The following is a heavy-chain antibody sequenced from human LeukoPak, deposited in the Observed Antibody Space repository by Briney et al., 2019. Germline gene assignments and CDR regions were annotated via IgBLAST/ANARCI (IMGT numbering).Heavy chain of an antibody. J-gene: IGHJ5*02. V-gene: IGHV1-69*01. CDR1: GGTFSSYA. CDR3: ARTPRYCSSTSCIRGRWSWFDP. Sequence: SVKVSCKASGGTFSSYAISWVRHAPGQGLEWMGGIIPIFGTANYAQKFQGRVTITADESTSTAYMELSSLRSEDTAVYYCARTPRYCSSTSCIRGRWSWFDPWGQGTLVTVSS. CDR2: IIPIFGTA. D-gene: IGHD2-2*01.